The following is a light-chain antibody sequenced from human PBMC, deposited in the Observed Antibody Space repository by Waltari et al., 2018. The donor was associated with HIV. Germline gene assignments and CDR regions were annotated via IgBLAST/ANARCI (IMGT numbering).Light chain of an antibody. J-gene: IGLJ1*01. CDR1: SSNIGINQ. V-gene: IGLV1-44*01. Sequence: QSVLTQPPSASGTPGQRVIISCSGSSSNIGINQVIWHQQLPGKDPKVLIDCNNQRPSGVPDRFSGSKSGTSASLAITGLQSEDEADYYCGTWDDSLNAYVFGTGTTVTVL. CDR2: CNN. CDR3: GTWDDSLNAYV.